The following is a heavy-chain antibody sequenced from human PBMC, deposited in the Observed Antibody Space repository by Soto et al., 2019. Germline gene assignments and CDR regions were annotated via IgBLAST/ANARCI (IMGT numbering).Heavy chain of an antibody. D-gene: IGHD3-3*01. CDR2: IYYSGST. Sequence: SETLSLTCTVSGGSISSYYWSWIRQPPGKGLEWIGYIYYSGSTNYNPSLKSRVTISVETSKNQFSLKLSSVTAADTAVYYCARAYYDFWSGYWRWFDPWGQGTLVTVSS. CDR1: GGSISSYY. J-gene: IGHJ5*02. CDR3: ARAYYDFWSGYWRWFDP. V-gene: IGHV4-59*01.